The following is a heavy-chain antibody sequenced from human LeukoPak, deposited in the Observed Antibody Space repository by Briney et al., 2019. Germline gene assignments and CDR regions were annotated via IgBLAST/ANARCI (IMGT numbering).Heavy chain of an antibody. CDR3: AKGSRIIVGTTGIDY. Sequence: GRSLRLSCAASGFTFSNYSMGWVHLAPGKGLEWVSAISGSGDSTYYADSVKGRFTISRDNSKNTLYLQMNSLRAEDTAVYYCAKGSRIIVGTTGIDYWGQGTLVTVSS. CDR1: GFTFSNYS. V-gene: IGHV3-23*01. CDR2: ISGSGDST. J-gene: IGHJ4*02. D-gene: IGHD1-26*01.